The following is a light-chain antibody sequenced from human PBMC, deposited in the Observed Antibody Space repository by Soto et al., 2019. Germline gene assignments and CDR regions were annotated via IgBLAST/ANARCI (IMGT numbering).Light chain of an antibody. CDR1: QSVSSS. CDR2: DAS. J-gene: IGKJ1*01. Sequence: EIVLTQSPATLSLSPGETATLSCRASQSVSSSLAWYQQKPGQTPRLLIYDASNRATGIPARFSGSGSGTEFTLTISSLQSEDFAIYFCQQYNNWPPDRTFGQGTKVEIK. V-gene: IGKV3-11*01. CDR3: QQYNNWPPDRT.